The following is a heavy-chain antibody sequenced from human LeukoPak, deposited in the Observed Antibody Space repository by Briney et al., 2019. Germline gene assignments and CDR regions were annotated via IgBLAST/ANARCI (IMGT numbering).Heavy chain of an antibody. CDR1: GYTFTSYA. Sequence: GASVKVSCKASGYTFTSYAMHWVRQAPGQRLEWMGWINAGNGNTEYSQKFQGRVTITRDTSASTAYMELSSLRSEDTAVYYCAGSSVAAHYGMDVWGQGTTVTVSS. D-gene: IGHD6-19*01. V-gene: IGHV1-3*01. CDR2: INAGNGNT. CDR3: AGSSVAAHYGMDV. J-gene: IGHJ6*02.